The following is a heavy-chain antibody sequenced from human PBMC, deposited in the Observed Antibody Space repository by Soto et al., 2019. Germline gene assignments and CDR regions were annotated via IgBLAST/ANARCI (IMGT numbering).Heavy chain of an antibody. CDR3: ARDKGSSSWHSFDH. CDR1: GYTLTELS. J-gene: IGHJ4*02. V-gene: IGHV1-24*01. CDR2: FDPEDGET. D-gene: IGHD2-2*01. Sequence: ASVKVSCKVSGYTLTELSMHWVRQAPGKGLEWMGGFDPEDGETIYAQKFQGRFTIFRDDAAGSLYLRMNSLRAEDTAVYYSARDKGSSSWHSFDHWGQGTQVTVSS.